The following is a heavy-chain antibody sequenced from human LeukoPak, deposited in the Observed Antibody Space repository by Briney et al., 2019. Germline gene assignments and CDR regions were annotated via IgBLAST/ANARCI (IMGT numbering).Heavy chain of an antibody. D-gene: IGHD5-12*01. CDR1: GFTFSNSW. Sequence: GGSLRLSCAASGFTFSNSWMNWVRQAPGKGLEWVSYITSSGSTIYYADSVKGRFTISRDNAKNSLFLQMNSLRAEDTAVYYCATSGYEDYWGQGTLVTVSS. V-gene: IGHV3-48*04. J-gene: IGHJ4*02. CDR3: ATSGYEDY. CDR2: ITSSGSTI.